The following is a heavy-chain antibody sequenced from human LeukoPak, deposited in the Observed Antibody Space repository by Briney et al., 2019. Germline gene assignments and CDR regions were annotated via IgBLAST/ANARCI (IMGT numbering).Heavy chain of an antibody. Sequence: KPSETLSLTCAVYGGSFSGYYWSWIRQPPGKGLEWIGEINHSGSTNYNPSLKSRVTISVDTSKNQFSLKLSSVTAADTAVYYCARGRTGDYWGQGTLVTVPS. CDR1: GGSFSGYY. J-gene: IGHJ4*02. D-gene: IGHD7-27*01. CDR3: ARGRTGDY. V-gene: IGHV4-34*01. CDR2: INHSGST.